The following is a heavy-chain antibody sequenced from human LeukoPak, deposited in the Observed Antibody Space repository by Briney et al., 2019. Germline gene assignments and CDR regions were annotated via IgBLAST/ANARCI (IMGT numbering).Heavy chain of an antibody. CDR3: ASPYSSSWTDRFDY. D-gene: IGHD6-13*01. J-gene: IGHJ4*02. Sequence: PGGSLRLSCAASGFTFSSYAMSWVRQAPGKGLEWVSAISGSGGSTYYADSVKGRFTISRDNSKNTLYLQMNSLRAENTAVYYCASPYSSSWTDRFDYWGQGTLVTVSS. CDR1: GFTFSSYA. CDR2: ISGSGGST. V-gene: IGHV3-23*01.